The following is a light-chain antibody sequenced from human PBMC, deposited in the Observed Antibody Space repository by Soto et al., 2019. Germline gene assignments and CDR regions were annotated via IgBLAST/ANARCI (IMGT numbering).Light chain of an antibody. CDR1: SSVVGAFNY. CDR2: DVS. J-gene: IGLJ1*01. CDR3: NSYTSNNTYV. V-gene: IGLV2-14*03. Sequence: QSVLTQPASVSGSPGQAITISCSGTSSVVGAFNYVSWYQQHPGKAPKLMIYDVSNRPSGVSNRFSGSKSGNTASLTISGLRAEDEADYYCNSYTSNNTYVFGTGTKLTVL.